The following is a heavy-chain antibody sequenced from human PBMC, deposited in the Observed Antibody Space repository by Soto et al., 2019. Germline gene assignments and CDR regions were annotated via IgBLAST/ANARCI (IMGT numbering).Heavy chain of an antibody. CDR1: GGSISSSSYY. CDR3: ARQSVQLWWGVYYYGMDV. V-gene: IGHV4-39*01. CDR2: IYYSGST. J-gene: IGHJ6*02. D-gene: IGHD5-18*01. Sequence: QLQLQESGPGLVKPSETLSLTCTVSGGSISSSSYYWVWIRQPPGKGLEWIGSIYYSGSTYYNPSLKSRVTISVDTSKTQFSLKLRSVTAADTAVYYCARQSVQLWWGVYYYGMDVWGQGTPVTVSS.